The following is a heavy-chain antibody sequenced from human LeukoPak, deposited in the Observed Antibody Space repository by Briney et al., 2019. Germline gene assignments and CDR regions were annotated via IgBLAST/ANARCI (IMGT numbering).Heavy chain of an antibody. CDR3: ARALYDSSGYYSHFDY. D-gene: IGHD3-22*01. CDR1: GFTFSSYS. V-gene: IGHV3-21*01. CDR2: ITRCSNYI. J-gene: IGHJ4*02. Sequence: GGSLRLSCAATGFTFSSYSMNWVRQAPGKGLEWVSSITRCSNYIYYADSVKGRFTISRDNAKNSLSLQMNSLRAEDTSVYYCARALYDSSGYYSHFDYWGQGTLVTVSS.